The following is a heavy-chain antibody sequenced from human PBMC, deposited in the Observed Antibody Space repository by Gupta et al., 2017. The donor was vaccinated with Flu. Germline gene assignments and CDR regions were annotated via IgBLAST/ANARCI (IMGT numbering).Heavy chain of an antibody. D-gene: IGHD3-3*01. CDR3: ARDAYYDFWSGYYTGWLDP. V-gene: IGHV3-33*01. J-gene: IGHJ5*02. Sequence: QVQLVESGGGVVQPGRSLRLSCAASGFTFSNYGMHWVRQAPGKGLEWVAVIWYDGSNKNYAESVKGRFTISRDNSKNMLYLQMNSLRAEDTAVYYCARDAYYDFWSGYYTGWLDPWGQGILVTVSS. CDR1: GFTFSNYG. CDR2: IWYDGSNK.